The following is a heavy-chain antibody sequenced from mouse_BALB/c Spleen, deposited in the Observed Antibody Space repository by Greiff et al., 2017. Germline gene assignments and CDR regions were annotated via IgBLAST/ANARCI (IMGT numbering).Heavy chain of an antibody. D-gene: IGHD2-1*01. V-gene: IGHV14-4*02. CDR3: NVEGNYSFAY. CDR2: IDPENGDT. J-gene: IGHJ3*01. Sequence: EVQLQQSGAELVRSGASVKLSCTASGFNIKDYYMHWVKQRPEQGLEWIGWIDPENGDTEYAPKFQGKATMTADTSSNTAYLQLSSLTSEDTAVYYCNVEGNYSFAYWGQGTMVTVAA. CDR1: GFNIKDYY.